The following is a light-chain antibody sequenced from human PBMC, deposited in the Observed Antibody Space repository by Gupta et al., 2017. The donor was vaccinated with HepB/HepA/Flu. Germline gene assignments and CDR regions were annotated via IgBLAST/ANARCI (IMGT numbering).Light chain of an antibody. J-gene: IGLJ2*01. CDR3: QTWGTGIDVV. Sequence: QLVLTPSPSASASLGASVKLTCTLCSGQSSYAIAWHQKQSEQGPRYLMKLNSDGSHSKGDGSLERFSGSSSGAERYLPISSRQSEEEDEYYCQTWGTGIDVVFGGGTKLTVL. V-gene: IGLV4-69*01. CDR1: SGQSSYA. CDR2: LNSDGSH.